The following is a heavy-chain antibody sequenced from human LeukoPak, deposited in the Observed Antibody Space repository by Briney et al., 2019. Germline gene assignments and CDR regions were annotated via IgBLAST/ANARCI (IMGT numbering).Heavy chain of an antibody. D-gene: IGHD7-27*01. CDR2: IHPGDSSA. CDR3: AREYWGNLDY. J-gene: IGHJ4*02. V-gene: IGHV5-51*01. CDR1: GYSFTSYL. Sequence: GESLKISCKASGYSFTSYLIAWVRQMPGKGLEWMGIIHPGDSSARYSPSFQGQATVSVDQSITTAYLQWTSLKASDTAMYYCAREYWGNLDYWGQGTLVTVSS.